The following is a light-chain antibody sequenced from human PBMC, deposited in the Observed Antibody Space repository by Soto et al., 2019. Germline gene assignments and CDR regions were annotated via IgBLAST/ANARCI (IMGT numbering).Light chain of an antibody. J-gene: IGKJ2*01. Sequence: EIVLTQSPGTLSLSPGERATLSCRASQSVSSSYLAWYQQKPGQAPRLLIYGASSRATGIPDRFSGSGSGTDFTLTISRLEPEEFAVYYCQQYGSFYTFGQGTKLEIK. CDR1: QSVSSSY. CDR3: QQYGSFYT. V-gene: IGKV3-20*01. CDR2: GAS.